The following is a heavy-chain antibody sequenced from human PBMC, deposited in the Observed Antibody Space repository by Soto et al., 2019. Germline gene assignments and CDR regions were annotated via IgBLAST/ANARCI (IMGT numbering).Heavy chain of an antibody. CDR3: ATAPDTAMVTGVDY. D-gene: IGHD5-18*01. Sequence: ASVKVSCKASGYTFTGYYMHWVRQAPGQGLEWMGWINPNSGGTNYAQRFQGRVTMTRDTSISTAYMELSRLRSDDTAVYYCATAPDTAMVTGVDYWGQGTLVTVS. J-gene: IGHJ4*02. V-gene: IGHV1-2*02. CDR2: INPNSGGT. CDR1: GYTFTGYY.